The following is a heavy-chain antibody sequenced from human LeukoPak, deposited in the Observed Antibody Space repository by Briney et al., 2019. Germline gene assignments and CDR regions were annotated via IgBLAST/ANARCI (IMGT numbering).Heavy chain of an antibody. V-gene: IGHV4-4*07. Sequence: PSETLSLTCTVSGDSISRFHWSWIRQPAGKGLEWIGRIYTSGSTNYNPSLKSRVTMSVDTSKNQFSLKLSSVTAADTAVYYCARDGWFGEQYYFDYWGQGTLVTVSS. CDR3: ARDGWFGEQYYFDY. CDR2: IYTSGST. J-gene: IGHJ4*02. CDR1: GDSISRFH. D-gene: IGHD3-10*01.